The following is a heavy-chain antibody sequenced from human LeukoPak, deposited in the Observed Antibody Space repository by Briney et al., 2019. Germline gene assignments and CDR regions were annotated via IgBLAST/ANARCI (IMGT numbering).Heavy chain of an antibody. Sequence: GGSLRLSCGASGFPFSHFAMTWVRQTPGRGLEWVATIHGDGSATHYADSVKGRFTISRDNAKNSLYLQMNSLRAEDTAVYYCARDQWGGYDGVHDYWGQGTLVTVSS. J-gene: IGHJ4*02. CDR1: GFPFSHFA. V-gene: IGHV3-11*01. CDR2: IHGDGSAT. D-gene: IGHD5-12*01. CDR3: ARDQWGGYDGVHDY.